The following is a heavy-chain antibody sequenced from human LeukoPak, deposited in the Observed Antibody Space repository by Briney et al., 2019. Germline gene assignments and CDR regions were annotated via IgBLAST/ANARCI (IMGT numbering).Heavy chain of an antibody. V-gene: IGHV3-9*01. CDR2: ISWNSGSI. CDR3: TKGIGAAGTGLAFDY. CDR1: GFTFDDYA. J-gene: IGHJ4*02. D-gene: IGHD6-13*01. Sequence: GRSLRLSCAASGFTFDDYAMHWVRQAPGKGLEWVSGISWNSGSIGYADSVKGRFTISRDNAKNTLYLQMNSLRAEDTAVYYCTKGIGAAGTGLAFDYWGQGILVTVSS.